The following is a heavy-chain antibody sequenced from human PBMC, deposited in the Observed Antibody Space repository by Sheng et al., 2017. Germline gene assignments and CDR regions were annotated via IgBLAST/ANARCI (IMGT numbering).Heavy chain of an antibody. CDR3: AREMSAYCSGGSCHSGWFDP. CDR1: GYSISSDYY. Sequence: QVQLQESGPGLVKPSETLSLTCAVSGYSISSDYYWGWIRQPPGKGLEWIGSISHSGNTYYNPSLKSRVIISVDTSKNQFSLKLSSVTAADTAVYYCAREMSAYCSGGSCHSGWFDPWGQGTLVTVSS. J-gene: IGHJ5*02. CDR2: ISHSGNT. V-gene: IGHV4-38-2*02. D-gene: IGHD2-15*01.